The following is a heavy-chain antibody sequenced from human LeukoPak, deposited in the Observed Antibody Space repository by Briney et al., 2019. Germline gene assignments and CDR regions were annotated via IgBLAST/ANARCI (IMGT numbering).Heavy chain of an antibody. CDR2: ISSSSSYI. CDR1: GGSFSGYY. D-gene: IGHD3-10*01. CDR3: ARRGAMAADAFDI. V-gene: IGHV3-21*01. Sequence: PSETLSLTCAVYGGSFSGYYWSWIRQAPGKGLEWVSSISSSSSYIYYADSVKGRFTISRDNAKNSLYLQMSSLRAEDTAVYYCARRGAMAADAFDIWGQGTMVTVSS. J-gene: IGHJ3*02.